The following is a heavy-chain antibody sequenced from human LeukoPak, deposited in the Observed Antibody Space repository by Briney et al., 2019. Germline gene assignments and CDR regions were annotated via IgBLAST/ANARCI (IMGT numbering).Heavy chain of an antibody. D-gene: IGHD6-19*01. J-gene: IGHJ6*03. CDR3: AKDWAVAGRAGYYYYYYMDV. CDR2: ISSSGSTI. V-gene: IGHV3-48*03. Sequence: PGGSLRLSCAASGFTFSSYEMNWVRQAPGKGLEWVSYISSSGSTIYYADSVKGRFTISRNNSKNSLYLQMNSLRAEDTALYYCAKDWAVAGRAGYYYYYYMDVWGKGTTVTVSS. CDR1: GFTFSSYE.